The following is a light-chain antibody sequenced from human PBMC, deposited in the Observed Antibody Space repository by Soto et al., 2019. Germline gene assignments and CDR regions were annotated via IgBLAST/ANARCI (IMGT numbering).Light chain of an antibody. CDR3: QQYGSSPLMYT. Sequence: EIVLTQSPGTLSLSPGERATLSCRASQSVSSSYLAWYQQKPGQAPRLLIYGASSWATGIPDRFSGSGSGTDFTLTISRLEPEDFAVYYCQQYGSSPLMYTFGQGTKLEIK. CDR1: QSVSSSY. CDR2: GAS. V-gene: IGKV3-20*01. J-gene: IGKJ2*01.